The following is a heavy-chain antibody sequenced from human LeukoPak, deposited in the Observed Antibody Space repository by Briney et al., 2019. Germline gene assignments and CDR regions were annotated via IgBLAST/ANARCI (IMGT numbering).Heavy chain of an antibody. J-gene: IGHJ4*02. D-gene: IGHD5-12*01. CDR1: GFTFRSYD. V-gene: IGHV3-21*01. Sequence: GGSLRLSCAASGFTFRSYDMHWVRQAPGKGLEWVSTMSGSATYIYYADSVKGRFTISRDNAKNSVYLQMNRLRAEDTAVYYCARDPSGTHSGYDWGFDYWGQGILVIVFS. CDR3: ARDPSGTHSGYDWGFDY. CDR2: MSGSATYI.